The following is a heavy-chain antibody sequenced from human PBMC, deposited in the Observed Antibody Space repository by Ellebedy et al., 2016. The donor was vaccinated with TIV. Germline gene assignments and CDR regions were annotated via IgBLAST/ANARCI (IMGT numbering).Heavy chain of an antibody. CDR3: ARGRYASLYFDS. D-gene: IGHD2-2*01. V-gene: IGHV4-59*01. CDR2: VSYSGRT. J-gene: IGHJ4*02. Sequence: MPSETLSLTCTVSGGPISSDYWSWIRQLPGKGLEWIGFVSYSGRTNYNPSLSSRLTISGDASKGQFSLQLTSLTAADTAVYYCARGRYASLYFDSWGQGTLVTVSS. CDR1: GGPISSDY.